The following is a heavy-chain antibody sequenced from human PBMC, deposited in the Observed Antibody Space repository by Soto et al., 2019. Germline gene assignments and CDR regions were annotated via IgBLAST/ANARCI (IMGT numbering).Heavy chain of an antibody. V-gene: IGHV3-30-3*01. CDR2: ISYDGSNK. Sequence: QVQLVESGGGVVQPGRSLRLSCAASGFTFSSYAMHWVRQAPGKGLEWVAVISYDGSNKYYADSVKGRFTISRDYSKNTLYLQMNSLRAEDTAVYYCASPRGIAAAGAYFDYWGQGTLVTVSS. J-gene: IGHJ4*02. CDR1: GFTFSSYA. D-gene: IGHD6-13*01. CDR3: ASPRGIAAAGAYFDY.